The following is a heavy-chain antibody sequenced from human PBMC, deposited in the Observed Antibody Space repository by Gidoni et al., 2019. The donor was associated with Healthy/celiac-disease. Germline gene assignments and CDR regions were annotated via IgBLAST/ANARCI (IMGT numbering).Heavy chain of an antibody. J-gene: IGHJ4*02. Sequence: EVQLLESGGGLVQPGGSLRPSCAAPGFTFSSYAMSWVRQAPGKGLEWVSAISGSGGSTYYADSVKGRFTISRDNSKNTLYLQMNSLRAEDTAVYYCAKLGYCTGGVCYPYFDYWGQGTLVTVSS. CDR2: ISGSGGST. D-gene: IGHD2-8*02. V-gene: IGHV3-23*01. CDR1: GFTFSSYA. CDR3: AKLGYCTGGVCYPYFDY.